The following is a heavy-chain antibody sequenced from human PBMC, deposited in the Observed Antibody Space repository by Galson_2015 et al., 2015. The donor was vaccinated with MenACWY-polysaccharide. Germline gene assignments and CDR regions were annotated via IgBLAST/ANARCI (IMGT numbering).Heavy chain of an antibody. V-gene: IGHV4-30-4*01. CDR3: ARLPRYRPSFCWFDP. D-gene: IGHD3-3*02. CDR1: GGSISSRDTY. Sequence: LSLTCTVSGGSISSRDTYWSWIRQPPGKDLEWIGYIYNSGSTYYNPSLKSRVTISEDTSKNQFSLRLSSVTAADTAVYYCARLPRYRPSFCWFDPWGQGTLVTVSS. CDR2: IYNSGST. J-gene: IGHJ5*02.